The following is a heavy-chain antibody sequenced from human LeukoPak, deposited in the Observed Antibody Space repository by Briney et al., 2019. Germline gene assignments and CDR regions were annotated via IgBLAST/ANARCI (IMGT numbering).Heavy chain of an antibody. V-gene: IGHV4-38-2*02. Sequence: SETLSLTCTVSGYPINSAYYWGWIRQPPGKGLEWIGSIYHSGSTYYNPSLKSRVTISVDTSKNQFSLKLSSATAADTAVYYCARDPGSRYFDYWGQGTLVTISS. J-gene: IGHJ4*02. CDR2: IYHSGST. CDR3: ARDPGSRYFDY. D-gene: IGHD3-10*01. CDR1: GYPINSAYY.